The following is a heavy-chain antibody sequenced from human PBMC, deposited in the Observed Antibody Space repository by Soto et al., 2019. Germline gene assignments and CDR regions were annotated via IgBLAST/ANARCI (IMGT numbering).Heavy chain of an antibody. CDR3: ARSHYVLGAFDI. Sequence: SETLSLTCTVSGGSISSGDFYWTWIRQSPERGLEWIGYIYHSGDAYYNPSLKSRITISLDTSQSQSSLKMISVIAADTAVYFCARSHYVLGAFDIWGQGTVVTVSS. D-gene: IGHD3-16*01. CDR1: GGSISSGDFY. J-gene: IGHJ3*02. CDR2: IYHSGDA. V-gene: IGHV4-30-4*01.